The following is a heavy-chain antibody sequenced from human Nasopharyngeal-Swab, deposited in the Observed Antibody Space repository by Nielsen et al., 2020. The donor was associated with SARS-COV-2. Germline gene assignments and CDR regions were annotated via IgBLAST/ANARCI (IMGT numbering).Heavy chain of an antibody. CDR3: ARDQYYYDSSGPAFDI. V-gene: IGHV3-13*01. CDR1: GFTFSTSD. J-gene: IGHJ3*02. D-gene: IGHD3-22*01. CDR2: IGTTGDT. Sequence: GGSLRLSCAASGFTFSTSDMHWVRLVTGKGLEWVSAIGTTGDTYYGGSVKGRFTISRDNAKNSLYLQMNSLRAEDTAVYYCARDQYYYDSSGPAFDIWGQGTMVTVSS.